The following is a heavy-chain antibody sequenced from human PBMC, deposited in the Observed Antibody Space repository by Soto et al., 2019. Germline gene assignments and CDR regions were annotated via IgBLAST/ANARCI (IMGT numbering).Heavy chain of an antibody. V-gene: IGHV1-18*01. Sequence: QVHLVQSGPEVKKPGASVKVSCKASGYTFNTYGITWVRHAPGQGLEWRAWINAYNGNRIYARNFQGRVTVTTDTSTSAAYMEPMSLTSADTAVYFCARDRDKVADIWGLGTMVTVSS. D-gene: IGHD2-15*01. CDR1: GYTFNTYG. CDR3: ARDRDKVADI. CDR2: INAYNGNR. J-gene: IGHJ3*02.